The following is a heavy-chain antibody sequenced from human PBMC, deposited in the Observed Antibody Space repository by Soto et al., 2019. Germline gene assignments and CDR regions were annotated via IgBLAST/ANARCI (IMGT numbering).Heavy chain of an antibody. J-gene: IGHJ4*02. CDR1: GFSLSTSGMC. D-gene: IGHD3-22*01. CDR3: ARSRTYYYDSSGYYFTPFDY. Sequence: SAPTLVNPTQTLTLTCTSSGFSLSTSGMCVSWIRQPPGKALEWLARIDWDDDKYYSTSLKTRLTISKDTSKNQVVLTMTNMDPVDTATYYCARSRTYYYDSSGYYFTPFDYWGQGTLVTVSS. V-gene: IGHV2-70*11. CDR2: IDWDDDK.